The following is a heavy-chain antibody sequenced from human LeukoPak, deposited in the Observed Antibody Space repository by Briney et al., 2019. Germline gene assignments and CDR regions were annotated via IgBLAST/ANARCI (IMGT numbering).Heavy chain of an antibody. CDR2: IKQDGTEK. CDR1: GFTFSGYY. J-gene: IGHJ4*02. Sequence: PGGSLRLSCAASGFTFSGYYMAWVRQAPGKGLEWVANIKQDGTEKDYVDSVKGRFTISRDNDENSLYLQMNGLRVEDTAVYFCARETTEGAINCWGQGTLVIVSS. CDR3: ARETTEGAINC. D-gene: IGHD2-21*01. V-gene: IGHV3-7*01.